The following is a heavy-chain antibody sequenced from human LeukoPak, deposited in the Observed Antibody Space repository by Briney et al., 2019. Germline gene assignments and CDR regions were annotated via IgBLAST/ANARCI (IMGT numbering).Heavy chain of an antibody. CDR3: ARDMLLEDAFDI. Sequence: GRSLRLSCEASGFTFDDHAINWVRLAPWQGLHGVANINWNGGSTGYGDSVKGRFTISRDNTKNSVFLQMHSLRGDDTALYYCARDMLLEDAFDIWGQGTMVIVSS. CDR1: GFTFDDHA. D-gene: IGHD3-10*02. J-gene: IGHJ3*02. CDR2: INWNGGST. V-gene: IGHV3-20*04.